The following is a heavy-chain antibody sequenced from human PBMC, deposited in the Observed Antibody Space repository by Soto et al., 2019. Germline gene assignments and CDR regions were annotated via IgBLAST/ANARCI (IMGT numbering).Heavy chain of an antibody. Sequence: QVQLVQSGAEVKKPGSSVKVSYKASGGTFSSYAISWVRQAPGQGLEWMGGIITIFGTANYAQKFQGRVTITADESTSTAYMELSSLRSEDTAVYYCARDRELLGLDAFDIWGQGTMVTVSS. J-gene: IGHJ3*02. CDR3: ARDRELLGLDAFDI. V-gene: IGHV1-69*01. CDR1: GGTFSSYA. D-gene: IGHD1-26*01. CDR2: IITIFGTA.